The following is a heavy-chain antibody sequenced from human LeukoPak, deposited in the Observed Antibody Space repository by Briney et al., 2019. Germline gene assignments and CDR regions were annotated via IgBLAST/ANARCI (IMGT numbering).Heavy chain of an antibody. J-gene: IGHJ4*02. CDR2: INAGNGNT. V-gene: IGHV1-3*01. CDR1: GYTFTSYA. D-gene: IGHD6-19*01. Sequence: ASVKVSCKASGYTFTSYAMHWVRQAPGQRLEWMGWINAGNGNTKYSQKFQGRVTITRDTSASTAYMELSSLRSEDTAVYYCATLAVAGRGPLWGQGTLVAVSS. CDR3: ATLAVAGRGPL.